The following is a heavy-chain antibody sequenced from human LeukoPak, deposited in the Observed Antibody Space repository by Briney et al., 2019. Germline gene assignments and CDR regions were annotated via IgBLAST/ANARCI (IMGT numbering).Heavy chain of an antibody. D-gene: IGHD2-15*01. V-gene: IGHV3-64*01. CDR2: ISRNGGSI. CDR1: GFTFSTYA. J-gene: IGHJ4*02. CDR3: ARHPERDCSRGRCYYGPPDY. Sequence: PGGSLRLSCAASGFTFSTYAVHWVRQAPGKGLEYVSAISRNGGSIYYANSVKGRFTISRDNSKNTLYLQMGSLRTEDMAVYYCARHPERDCSRGRCYYGPPDYWGQGTLVTVSS.